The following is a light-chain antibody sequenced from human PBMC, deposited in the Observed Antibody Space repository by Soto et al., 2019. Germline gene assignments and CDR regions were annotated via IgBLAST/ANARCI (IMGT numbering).Light chain of an antibody. CDR3: QTWGTGLWL. Sequence: QSVLTQSPSASASLGASVKLTCTLSSGHSNYAIEWHQQQPEKGPRYLMKVNSDGSHYKGDWIPDRFSGSSSGAERYLTISSLQSEDEADYYCQTWGTGLWLFGGGTQLTVL. V-gene: IGLV4-69*01. CDR1: SGHSNYA. CDR2: VNSDGSH. J-gene: IGLJ3*02.